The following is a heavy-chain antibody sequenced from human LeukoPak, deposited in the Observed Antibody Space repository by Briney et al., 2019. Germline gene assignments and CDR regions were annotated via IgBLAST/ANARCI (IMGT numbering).Heavy chain of an antibody. D-gene: IGHD5-18*01. CDR2: INHSGST. V-gene: IGHV4-34*01. J-gene: IGHJ4*02. CDR1: GGSFSGYY. Sequence: SETLSLTCAVYGGSFSGYYWSWIRQPPGKGLEWIGEINHSGSTNYNPSLKSRVTISVDTSKNQFSLKLSSVTAADTAVYYCSLDTAMVTVWGQGTLVTVSS. CDR3: SLDTAMVTV.